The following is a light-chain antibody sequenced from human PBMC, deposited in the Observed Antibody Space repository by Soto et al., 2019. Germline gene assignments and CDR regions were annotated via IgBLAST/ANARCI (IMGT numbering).Light chain of an antibody. CDR1: SSDVDAYDY. CDR2: DVY. CDR3: SSYTNTMSYV. Sequence: QSALTQPASVSGSPGQSITISCTGTSSDVDAYDYVSWYQQHPGKAPKLMIYDVYARPSGVSHRFSGSKSGNTASLTISGLQSDDEADYYCSSYTNTMSYVFGTGTRSPS. J-gene: IGLJ1*01. V-gene: IGLV2-14*03.